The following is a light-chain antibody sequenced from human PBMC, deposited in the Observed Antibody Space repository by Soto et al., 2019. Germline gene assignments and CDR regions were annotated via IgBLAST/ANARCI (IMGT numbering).Light chain of an antibody. J-gene: IGKJ1*01. Sequence: IVLTQSQGTLSLSTGETATLSCRASQTVSNSFLGLYQQRPGQAPRLLMIATSKTAPGIPDRFSGIGSGTAFTLPIRRLAPEDFAVYDCQGYGTPRTFSQGTKVDI. CDR3: QGYGTPRT. V-gene: IGKV3-20*01. CDR2: ATS. CDR1: QTVSNSF.